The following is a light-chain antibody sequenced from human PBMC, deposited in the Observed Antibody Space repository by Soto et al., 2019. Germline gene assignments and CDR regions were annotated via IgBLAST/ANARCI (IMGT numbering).Light chain of an antibody. CDR3: QQRSNWPPVIT. J-gene: IGKJ4*01. V-gene: IGKV3-11*01. CDR2: DAS. Sequence: IVLTQSPATLSLSPGERATLSCRASQSVTTFLAWYQQKPGQAPRLLIYDASNGATSIPARFSGSGSGTDFTLTISSLEPEDFAVYYCQQRSNWPPVITFGGGTKVEIK. CDR1: QSVTTF.